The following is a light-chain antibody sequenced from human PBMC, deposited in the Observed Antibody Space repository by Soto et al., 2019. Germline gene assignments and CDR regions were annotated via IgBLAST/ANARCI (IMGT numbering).Light chain of an antibody. CDR1: SSDVGGYNY. CDR3: SSYTSTNTWV. J-gene: IGLJ3*02. CDR2: EVS. Sequence: QPASVSGSPGQSITISCTGTSSDVGGYNYVSWYQQHPGKAPKFLIYEVSNRPSGVSNRFSGSKSGNTASLTISGLQAEDEADYYCSSYTSTNTWVFGGGTKLTVL. V-gene: IGLV2-14*01.